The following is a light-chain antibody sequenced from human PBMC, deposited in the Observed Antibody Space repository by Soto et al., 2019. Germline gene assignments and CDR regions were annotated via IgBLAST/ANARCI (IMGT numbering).Light chain of an antibody. Sequence: EILFTQSPGTLSLSPGERATLSCRASQSLSSSYLAWYQQKSGKAPRLLIYGSFSRATGIPDRLSGSGSGTDFTLTIRRLEPEDFAVYYCQQYGSLITFGQGTRLEI. J-gene: IGKJ5*01. CDR3: QQYGSLIT. CDR2: GSF. CDR1: QSLSSSY. V-gene: IGKV3-20*01.